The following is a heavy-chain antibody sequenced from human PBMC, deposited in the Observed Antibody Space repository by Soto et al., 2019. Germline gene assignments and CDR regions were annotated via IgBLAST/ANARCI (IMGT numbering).Heavy chain of an antibody. J-gene: IGHJ6*02. CDR1: GYTFSRSG. Sequence: QVQLVQSGAEVMKPGASVKGACNTSGYTFSRSGISWVRQAPGQGLEWRGWISTYNGDANYAQKLQGRVTMTTDTPTSTAFMELGSLTSDDTAVYYCARSGSVPDYYYGLDVWGQGTTVTVSS. D-gene: IGHD1-26*01. V-gene: IGHV1-18*01. CDR2: ISTYNGDA. CDR3: ARSGSVPDYYYGLDV.